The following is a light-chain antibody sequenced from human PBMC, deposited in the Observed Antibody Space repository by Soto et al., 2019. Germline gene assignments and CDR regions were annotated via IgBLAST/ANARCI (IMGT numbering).Light chain of an antibody. Sequence: EIVMTQSPATLSVSPGERATLSCRASRSVGSNLAWYQQKCGQAPRLLIHGASTRATGIPARFSGSGSGTEFTLTISSLQSEDFAVYYCQQYNNWPLTFGGGTKVEIK. J-gene: IGKJ4*01. V-gene: IGKV3-15*01. CDR2: GAS. CDR1: RSVGSN. CDR3: QQYNNWPLT.